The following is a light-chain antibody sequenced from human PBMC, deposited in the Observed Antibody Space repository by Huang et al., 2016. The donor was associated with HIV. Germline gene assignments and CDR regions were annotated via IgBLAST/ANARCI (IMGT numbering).Light chain of an antibody. CDR1: QTISSSP. V-gene: IGKV3-20*01. CDR3: QQSGTSPPFT. J-gene: IGKJ4*01. Sequence: IVLTQSPGILSLSPGETATLSCRARQTISSSPLALYQQKSGQDPSLLIYGASIRWNGVPCSFSGRVSGTDFTLTISSLEPEDFAVYYCQQSGTSPPFTFGGGTKVEI. CDR2: GAS.